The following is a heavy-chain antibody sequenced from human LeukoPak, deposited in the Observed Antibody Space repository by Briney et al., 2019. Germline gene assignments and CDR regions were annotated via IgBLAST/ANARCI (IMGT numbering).Heavy chain of an antibody. CDR3: ARLYSSSWQIDS. J-gene: IGHJ4*02. Sequence: ASVKVSCKASGYAFTSYYMHWVRQAPGQGLEWMGIINPSGGSTSYAQKFQGRVTMTRDMSTSTVYMELSSLRSEDTAMYYCARLYSSSWQIDSWGQGTLVTVSS. V-gene: IGHV1-46*01. CDR1: GYAFTSYY. CDR2: INPSGGST. D-gene: IGHD6-13*01.